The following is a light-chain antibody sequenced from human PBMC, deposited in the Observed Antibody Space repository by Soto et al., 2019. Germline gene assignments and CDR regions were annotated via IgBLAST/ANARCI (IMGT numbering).Light chain of an antibody. CDR1: QSSSSSSY. V-gene: IGKV3-20*01. CDR2: GAS. CDR3: QQYDSSPRYT. J-gene: IGKJ2*01. Sequence: EIVLTQSPGTLSLSPGERATLSCRASQSSSSSSYLAWYQQKPGQAPRLLIYGASSRATGIPDRFSGSGSGTDFTLTISRLEPEDFAVYYCQQYDSSPRYTFGQGTKLEIK.